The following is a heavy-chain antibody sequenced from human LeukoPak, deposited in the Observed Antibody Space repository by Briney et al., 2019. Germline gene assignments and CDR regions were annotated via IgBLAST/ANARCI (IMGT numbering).Heavy chain of an antibody. J-gene: IGHJ6*03. D-gene: IGHD5-18*01. CDR3: ARVFRLVVMGRGYSYGTPAYYYYMDV. V-gene: IGHV4-34*01. Sequence: SETLSLTCAVYGGFFSGYYWSWIRQPPGKGLEWIGEINHSGSTNYNPSLKSRVTISVDTSKNQFSLKLSSVTAADTAVYYCARVFRLVVMGRGYSYGTPAYYYYMDVWGKGTTVTVSS. CDR1: GGFFSGYY. CDR2: INHSGST.